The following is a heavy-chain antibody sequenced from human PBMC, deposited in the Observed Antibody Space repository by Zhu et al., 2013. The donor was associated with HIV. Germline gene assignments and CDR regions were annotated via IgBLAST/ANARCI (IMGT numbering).Heavy chain of an antibody. CDR1: GYTFTSNH. D-gene: IGHD1-26*01. J-gene: IGHJ4*02. V-gene: IGHV1-3*01. Sequence: QGQLVQSGTEVKKPGASVKVSCKASGYTFTSNHIHWMRQAPGHSLEWMAWIDPANSNTRYSPKFQDRVTLTRDTSANTAYMDLVSLRAEDTAIYYCAAADFSGSYPFWGQGTLVTVSS. CDR3: AAADFSGSYPF. CDR2: IDPANSNT.